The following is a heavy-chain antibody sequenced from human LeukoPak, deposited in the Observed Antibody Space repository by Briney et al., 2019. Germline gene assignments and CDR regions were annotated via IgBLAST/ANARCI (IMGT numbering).Heavy chain of an antibody. V-gene: IGHV3-48*02. CDR2: XSSSSSTI. CDR3: ARPLRFLEWLLYRPFDY. D-gene: IGHD3-3*01. Sequence: GGSLRLSCAASGFTFXSYSMNWVRHAQGKGLEWXXXXSSSSSTIYYADSVKGRFTISRDNAKNSLYLQMNSLRDEDTAVYYCARPLRFLEWLLYRPFDYWGQGTLVTVSS. CDR1: GFTFXSYS. J-gene: IGHJ4*02.